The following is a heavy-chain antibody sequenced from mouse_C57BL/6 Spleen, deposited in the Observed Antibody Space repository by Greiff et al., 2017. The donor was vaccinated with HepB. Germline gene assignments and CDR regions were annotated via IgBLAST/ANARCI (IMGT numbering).Heavy chain of an antibody. CDR3: ASYYYGSSNYFDY. J-gene: IGHJ2*01. D-gene: IGHD1-1*01. V-gene: IGHV1-42*01. Sequence: VQLQQSGPELVKPGASVKISCKASGYSFTGYYMNWVKQSPEKSLEWIGEINPSTGGTTYNQKFKAKATLTVDKSSSTAYMQLKSLTSEDSAVYYCASYYYGSSNYFDYWGQGTTLTVSS. CDR2: INPSTGGT. CDR1: GYSFTGYY.